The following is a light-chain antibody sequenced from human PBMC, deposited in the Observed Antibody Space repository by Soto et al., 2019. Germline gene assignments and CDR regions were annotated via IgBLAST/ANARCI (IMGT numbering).Light chain of an antibody. CDR3: QQDFSIPFT. V-gene: IGKV1-39*01. Sequence: DIQMTQSPSSLSASVGDRVTITCRASQGVGSYLNWYQQKPGKAPEVLIYITSTLRSGVPSRFSGSGSGTDFTLTISSLQPEDVATYYCQQDFSIPFTFGPGTKVDIK. J-gene: IGKJ3*01. CDR2: ITS. CDR1: QGVGSY.